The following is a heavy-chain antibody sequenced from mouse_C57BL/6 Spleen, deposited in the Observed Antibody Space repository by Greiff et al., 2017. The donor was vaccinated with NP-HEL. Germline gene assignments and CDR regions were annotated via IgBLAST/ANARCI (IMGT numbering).Heavy chain of an antibody. D-gene: IGHD1-1*01. CDR2: ISSGSSTI. J-gene: IGHJ2*01. CDR1: GFTFSDYG. CDR3: ARAYYGSSHYFDY. V-gene: IGHV5-17*01. Sequence: EVQRVESGGGLVKPGGSLKLSCAASGFTFSDYGMHWVRQAPEKGLEWVAYISSGSSTIYYADTLKGRSTMSRDNASNTLFLQITSLRSEDRAMYYCARAYYGSSHYFDYGGQGTTLTVSS.